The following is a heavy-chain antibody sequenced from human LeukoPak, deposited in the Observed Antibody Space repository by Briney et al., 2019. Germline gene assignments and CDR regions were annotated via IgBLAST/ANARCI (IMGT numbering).Heavy chain of an antibody. D-gene: IGHD4-17*01. CDR2: ISAYNGNT. V-gene: IGHV1-18*01. J-gene: IGHJ3*02. CDR1: GYTFTSYG. Sequence: ASVKVSCKASGYTFTSYGISWVRQAPGQGLEWMGWISAYNGNTNYAQKLQGRVTMTTDTSTSTAYMELRSLRSDDAAVYYCARLRDSVNAFDIWGQGTMVTVSS. CDR3: ARLRDSVNAFDI.